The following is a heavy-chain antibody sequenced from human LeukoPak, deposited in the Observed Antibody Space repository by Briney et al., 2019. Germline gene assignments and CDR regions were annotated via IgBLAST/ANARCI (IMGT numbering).Heavy chain of an antibody. CDR3: ARVTGYRIEDYFDY. CDR1: GGSISSYY. J-gene: IGHJ4*02. Sequence: SETLSLTCTVSGGSISSYYWSWNRQPPGKGLEWIGYIYYSGSTNYNPSLKSRVTISVETSKNEFSLKLRSVTAADTAVYYCARVTGYRIEDYFDYWGQGTLVTVSS. V-gene: IGHV4-59*01. CDR2: IYYSGST. D-gene: IGHD6-13*01.